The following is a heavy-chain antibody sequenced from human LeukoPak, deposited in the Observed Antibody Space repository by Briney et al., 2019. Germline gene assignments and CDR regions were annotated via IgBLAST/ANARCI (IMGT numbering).Heavy chain of an antibody. D-gene: IGHD4-17*01. V-gene: IGHV1-18*01. CDR3: ARGYDYGDYVGDFDY. CDR1: GYTFPRYP. Sequence: AAVKVSCKASGYTFPRYPITWVRQAPGQGLEWMGWITTYNGNANYAQKLQGRVTITTDTSTSTAYMDLRGLRSDDTAVYYCARGYDYGDYVGDFDYWGQGTLVTVSS. CDR2: ITTYNGNA. J-gene: IGHJ4*02.